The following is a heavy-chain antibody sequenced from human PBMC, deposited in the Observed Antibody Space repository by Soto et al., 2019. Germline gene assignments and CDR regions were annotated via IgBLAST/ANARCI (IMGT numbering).Heavy chain of an antibody. V-gene: IGHV4-59*04. Sequence: PSETLSLTCTVSGGSISPYYWSWIRQPPGKGLEWIGYIYYSGSTYYNPSLKSRVTMSVDTSKNQFSLKLSSVTAVDTAVYYCAVSVAAYFDYWGQGTLVTVSS. CDR2: IYYSGST. J-gene: IGHJ4*02. D-gene: IGHD6-19*01. CDR3: AVSVAAYFDY. CDR1: GGSISPYY.